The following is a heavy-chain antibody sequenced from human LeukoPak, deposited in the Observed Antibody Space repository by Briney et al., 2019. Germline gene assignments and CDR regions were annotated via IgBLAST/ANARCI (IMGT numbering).Heavy chain of an antibody. CDR3: TRETESQLLSNPVHI. V-gene: IGHV3-30-3*01. J-gene: IGHJ3*02. CDR1: GFIFGHYA. Sequence: GGSLRLSCAASGFIFGHYAVHWVREAPGKGLEWVAVVRNDGGDKYYADSVKGRFIVSRDNSKNTLYLQMINLRPENTAVYYCTRETESQLLSNPVHIWGQGTMVTVCS. CDR2: VRNDGGDK. D-gene: IGHD4-23*01.